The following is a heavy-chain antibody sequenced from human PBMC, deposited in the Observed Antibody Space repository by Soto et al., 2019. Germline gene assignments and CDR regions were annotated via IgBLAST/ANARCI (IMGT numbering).Heavy chain of an antibody. CDR2: KSYHGTYD. J-gene: IGHJ4*02. D-gene: IGHD6-13*01. CDR3: AKDRGYYSSSWPSY. V-gene: IGHV3-30*18. CDR1: GSNFSNYG. Sequence: QGQLVESGGGVVQPGRSLRLSCAASGSNFSNYGIHWVRQVPGKGLEWVAVKSYHGTYDHYTDSVRGRFTISRDNSKNTVYLQMNSLRAEDTAVYYCAKDRGYYSSSWPSYWGQGTLVTVSS.